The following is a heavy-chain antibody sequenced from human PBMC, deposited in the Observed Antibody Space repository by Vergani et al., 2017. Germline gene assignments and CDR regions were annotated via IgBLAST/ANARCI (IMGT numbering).Heavy chain of an antibody. D-gene: IGHD2-8*01. CDR2: IYYSGST. CDR3: ARGPIVLMVYAILRRCWFDP. V-gene: IGHV4-39*07. J-gene: IGHJ5*02. Sequence: QLQLQESGPGLVKPSETLSLTCTVSGGSISSSSYYWGWIRQPPGKGLEWIGSIYYSGSTYYNPSLKGRVTISVDTSKNQFSLKLSSVTAADTAVYYCARGPIVLMVYAILRRCWFDPWGQGTLVTVSS. CDR1: GGSISSSSYY.